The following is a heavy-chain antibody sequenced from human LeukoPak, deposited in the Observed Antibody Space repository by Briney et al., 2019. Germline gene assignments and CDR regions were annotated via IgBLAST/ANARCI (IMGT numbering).Heavy chain of an antibody. CDR3: AAYYDSSGYYRTPFDY. CDR2: ISGSGGST. J-gene: IGHJ4*02. CDR1: GFTFSSYA. D-gene: IGHD3-22*01. V-gene: IGHV3-23*01. Sequence: QRGGSLRLSCAASGFTFSSYAMSWVRQAPGKGLEWVSAISGSGGSTYYANSVKGRFTISRDNSKNTLYLQMNSLRAEDTAVYYCAAYYDSSGYYRTPFDYWGQGTLVTVST.